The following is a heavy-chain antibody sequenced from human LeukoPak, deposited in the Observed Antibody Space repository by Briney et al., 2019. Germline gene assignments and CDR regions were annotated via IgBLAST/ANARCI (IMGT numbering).Heavy chain of an antibody. Sequence: SETLSLTCTVSGGSISFSDYYWGWVRQPPGKGLEWIGSIYYSGSTYYNPSHKSRVTISGDTSTKQFSLKLTSVTAADTAVYYCASTSKGALYFDYWGQGTLVTVSS. J-gene: IGHJ4*02. D-gene: IGHD3-16*01. CDR1: GGSISFSDYY. CDR2: IYYSGST. V-gene: IGHV4-39*01. CDR3: ASTSKGALYFDY.